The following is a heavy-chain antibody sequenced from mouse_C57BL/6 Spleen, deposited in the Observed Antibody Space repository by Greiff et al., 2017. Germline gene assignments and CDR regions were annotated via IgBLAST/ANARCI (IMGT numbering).Heavy chain of an antibody. CDR2: IYPGDGDT. J-gene: IGHJ3*01. D-gene: IGHD1-1*01. CDR1: GYAFSSSW. Sequence: QVQLKESGPELVKPGASVTISCKASGYAFSSSWMNWVKQRPGKGLEWIGRIYPGDGDTTYNGPFKGKATLTADKSSSTAYMQISSLTSEDSAVYFCARGGFITTVVARDWFAYWGQGTLVTVSA. CDR3: ARGGFITTVVARDWFAY. V-gene: IGHV1-82*01.